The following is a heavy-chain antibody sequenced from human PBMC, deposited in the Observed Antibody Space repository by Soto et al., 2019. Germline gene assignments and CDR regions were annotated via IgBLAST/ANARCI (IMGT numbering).Heavy chain of an antibody. CDR3: ARDFRDHGDSKGVDY. V-gene: IGHV4-31*03. D-gene: IGHD4-17*01. J-gene: IGHJ4*02. CDR2: IYYSGTT. Sequence: QVQLQESGPGLVKPSQTLSLTCTVSGDSISSGAYYWTWIHQHPGKGLEWIGYIYYSGTTYYNPSLKSRVTISVDTSKNQFSLKLSSVTAADTAVYYGARDFRDHGDSKGVDYWGQGALVTVSS. CDR1: GDSISSGAYY.